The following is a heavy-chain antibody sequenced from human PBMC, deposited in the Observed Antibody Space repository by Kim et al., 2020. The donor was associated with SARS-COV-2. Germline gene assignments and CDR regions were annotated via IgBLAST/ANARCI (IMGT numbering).Heavy chain of an antibody. D-gene: IGHD3-22*01. CDR3: AKLLTMIVGSDAFDI. Sequence: GGSLRLSCAASGFTFSSYGMHWVRQAPGKGLEWVAVISYDGSNKYYADSVKGRFTISRDNSKNTLYLQMNSLRAEDTAVYYCAKLLTMIVGSDAFDIWGQGTMVTVSS. V-gene: IGHV3-30*18. J-gene: IGHJ3*02. CDR1: GFTFSSYG. CDR2: ISYDGSNK.